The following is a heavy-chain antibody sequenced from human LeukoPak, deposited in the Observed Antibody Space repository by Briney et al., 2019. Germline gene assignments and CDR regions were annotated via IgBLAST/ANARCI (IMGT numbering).Heavy chain of an antibody. J-gene: IGHJ3*02. Sequence: ASVKVSCKASGYTFTSYAMHWVRQAPGQGLEWMGWINTNTGNPMYAQGFTGRCVFSLDTSVSTAYLQISSLKAEDTAVYYCARAQITFGGVIVIPDAFDIWGQGTMVTVSS. CDR1: GYTFTSYA. V-gene: IGHV7-4-1*02. D-gene: IGHD3-16*02. CDR2: INTNTGNP. CDR3: ARAQITFGGVIVIPDAFDI.